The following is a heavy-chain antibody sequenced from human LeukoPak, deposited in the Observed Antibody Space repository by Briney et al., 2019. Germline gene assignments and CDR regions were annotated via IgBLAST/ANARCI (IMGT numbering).Heavy chain of an antibody. J-gene: IGHJ3*02. Sequence: GRSLRLSCAASGFTFSSYGMHWVSQAPGKRLEWVAVIWYDGSNKYYADSVKGRFTISRDNSKNTLYLQMNSLRAEDTAVYYCAKDRPDAFDIWGQGTMVTVSS. CDR1: GFTFSSYG. CDR2: IWYDGSNK. V-gene: IGHV3-33*06. CDR3: AKDRPDAFDI.